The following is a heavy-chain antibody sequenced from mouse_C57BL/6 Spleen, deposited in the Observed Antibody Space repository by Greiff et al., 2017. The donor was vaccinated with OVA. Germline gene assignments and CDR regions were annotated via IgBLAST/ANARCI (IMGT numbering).Heavy chain of an antibody. CDR3: HYYSNYVDY. D-gene: IGHD2-5*01. Sequence: VKLMESGAELVRPGASVTLSCKASGYTFTDYEMHWVKQTPVHGLEWIGAIDPETGGTAYNQKFKGKAILTADKSSSTAYMELRSLTSEDSAVYYFHYYSNYVDYWGQGTTLTVSS. J-gene: IGHJ2*01. CDR1: GYTFTDYE. V-gene: IGHV1-15*01. CDR2: IDPETGGT.